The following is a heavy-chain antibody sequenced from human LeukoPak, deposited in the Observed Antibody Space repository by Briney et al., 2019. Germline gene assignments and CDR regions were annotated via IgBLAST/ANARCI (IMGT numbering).Heavy chain of an antibody. V-gene: IGHV1-2*02. J-gene: IGHJ4*02. Sequence: GASVKVSCKASGYTFTSYYMHWVRQAPGQGLEWMGWMNPNSGATNYAQKFQGRVTMTRDTSSSTAYMELSRLTSDDTAVYYCARDPTNWIDYWGQGTLATVSS. D-gene: IGHD1-1*01. CDR3: ARDPTNWIDY. CDR2: MNPNSGAT. CDR1: GYTFTSYY.